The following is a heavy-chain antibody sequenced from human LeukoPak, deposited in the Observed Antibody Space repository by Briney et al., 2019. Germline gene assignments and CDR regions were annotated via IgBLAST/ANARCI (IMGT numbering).Heavy chain of an antibody. CDR1: GGSFSGYY. J-gene: IGHJ4*02. CDR3: ARGVYYGSGSYYNYYFDY. D-gene: IGHD3-10*01. V-gene: IGHV4-34*01. Sequence: SETLSLTCAVDGGSFSGYYWSWIRQPPREGLEWIGEINHSGSTNYNPSLKSRVTISVDTSKNQFSLKLSSVTAADTAVYYCARGVYYGSGSYYNYYFDYWGQGTLVTVSS. CDR2: INHSGST.